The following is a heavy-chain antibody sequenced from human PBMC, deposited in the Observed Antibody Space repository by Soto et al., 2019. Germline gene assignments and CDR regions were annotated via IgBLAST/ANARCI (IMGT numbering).Heavy chain of an antibody. D-gene: IGHD6-13*01. V-gene: IGHV5-10-1*01. J-gene: IGHJ6*02. CDR2: IDPSDSYT. Sequence: GESLKISCKGSGYSFTSYWISWVRQMPGKGLEWMGRIDPSDSYTNYSPSFQGHVTISADKSISTAYLQWSSLKASDTAMYYCARFKGEYSSSWYRSYYYYGMDVWGQGTTVTAP. CDR1: GYSFTSYW. CDR3: ARFKGEYSSSWYRSYYYYGMDV.